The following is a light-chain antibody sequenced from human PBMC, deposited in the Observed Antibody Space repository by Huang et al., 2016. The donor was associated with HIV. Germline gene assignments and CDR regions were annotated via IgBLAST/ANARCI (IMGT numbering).Light chain of an antibody. V-gene: IGKV3-15*01. CDR2: GAS. CDR3: QQYNNWLA. J-gene: IGKJ1*01. CDR1: QTVNSN. Sequence: EIVMTQSPATLSVSPGERATLSCRASQTVNSNLAWYQHKPGQAPRRLISGASTRATGVPARFSGSGSGTKFTLTISSLQSEDFAVYYCQQYNNWLAFGQGTKVEIK.